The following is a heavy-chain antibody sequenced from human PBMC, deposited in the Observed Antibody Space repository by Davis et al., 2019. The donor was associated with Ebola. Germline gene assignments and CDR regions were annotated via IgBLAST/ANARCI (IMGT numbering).Heavy chain of an antibody. V-gene: IGHV3-30*18. Sequence: GESLKISCAASGFTFGDYAMYWVRQAPGKGLEWVAVISFDGSTSYFADSVKGRFTISRDNSKNTLYLQMTRLRTEDTAVYYCANLGAGSPDTDFDYWGQGTLVTVSS. CDR2: ISFDGSTS. D-gene: IGHD3-10*01. CDR1: GFTFGDYA. CDR3: ANLGAGSPDTDFDY. J-gene: IGHJ4*02.